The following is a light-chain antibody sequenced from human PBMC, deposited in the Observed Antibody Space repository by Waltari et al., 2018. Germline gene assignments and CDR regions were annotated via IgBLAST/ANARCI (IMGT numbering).Light chain of an antibody. Sequence: DIVMTQSPDSLAVSLGERATINCKPSQSVLYSSNNKTYLAWYQQKPGQPPKLLIYWASTRESGVPDRFSGSGSGTDFTLTISSLQAEDVAVYYCQQYYSTPLTFGPGTKVDIK. CDR1: QSVLYSSNNKTY. CDR3: QQYYSTPLT. CDR2: WAS. J-gene: IGKJ3*01. V-gene: IGKV4-1*01.